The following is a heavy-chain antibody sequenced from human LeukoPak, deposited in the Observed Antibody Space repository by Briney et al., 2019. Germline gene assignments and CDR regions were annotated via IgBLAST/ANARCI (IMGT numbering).Heavy chain of an antibody. CDR1: GFTFSSYA. V-gene: IGHV3-30-3*01. D-gene: IGHD1-26*01. Sequence: GRSLRLSCAASGFTFSSYAMHWVRQAPGKGLEWVAVISYDGSNKYYADSVKGRFTISRDNSKNTLYLQMNSLRAEDTAVYYCARDLGGGWDFDYWGQGTLVTVSS. CDR3: ARDLGGGWDFDY. J-gene: IGHJ4*02. CDR2: ISYDGSNK.